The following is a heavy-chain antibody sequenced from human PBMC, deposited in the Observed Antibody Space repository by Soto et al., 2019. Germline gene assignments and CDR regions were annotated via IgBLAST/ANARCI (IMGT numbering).Heavy chain of an antibody. D-gene: IGHD3-10*01. J-gene: IGHJ4*02. Sequence: PSETLSLTCAVYGGSFSGYYWSWIRQPPGKGLEWIGAINHSGSTNYNPSLKSRVTISVDTSKNQFSLKLSSVTAADTAVYYCARGKGIYYGSGSYPYYFDYWGQGTLVTVSS. CDR2: INHSGST. CDR3: ARGKGIYYGSGSYPYYFDY. CDR1: GGSFSGYY. V-gene: IGHV4-34*01.